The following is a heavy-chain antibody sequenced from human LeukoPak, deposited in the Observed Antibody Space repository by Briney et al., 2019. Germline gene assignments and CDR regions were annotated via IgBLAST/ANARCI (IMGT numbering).Heavy chain of an antibody. V-gene: IGHV4-59*01. D-gene: IGHD3-22*01. Sequence: SETLSLTCTVSGGSISSYYWSWIRQPPGKGLEWIGYIYYSGSTNYNPSLKSRVTISVDTSKNQFSLKLSSVTAADTAVYYYARAPRYYDSSGYPDAFDIWGQGTMVTVSS. J-gene: IGHJ3*02. CDR3: ARAPRYYDSSGYPDAFDI. CDR2: IYYSGST. CDR1: GGSISSYY.